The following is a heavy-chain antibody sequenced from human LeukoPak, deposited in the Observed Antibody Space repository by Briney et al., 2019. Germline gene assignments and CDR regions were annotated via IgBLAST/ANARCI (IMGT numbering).Heavy chain of an antibody. J-gene: IGHJ4*02. CDR1: GFTFSSYW. CDR3: ARDYTYCGGDCYFDY. CDR2: INTDGTST. V-gene: IGHV3-74*01. Sequence: GGSPRLSCAASGFTFSSYWMHWVRQAPGKGLVWVSRINTDGTSTTYADSVKGRFTISRDNAKNTLYLQMNSLRAEDTAVYYCARDYTYCGGDCYFDYWGQGTLVTVSS. D-gene: IGHD2-21*02.